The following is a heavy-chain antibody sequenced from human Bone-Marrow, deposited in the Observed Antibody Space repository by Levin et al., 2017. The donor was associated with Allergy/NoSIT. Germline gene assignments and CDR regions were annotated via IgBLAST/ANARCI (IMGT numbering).Heavy chain of an antibody. D-gene: IGHD3-16*02. Sequence: GGSLRLSCAASGFTFSNAWMNWVRQAPGKGLEWVGRIKSKTDGGTTDYAAPVKGRFTISRDDSKNTLYLQMNSLKTEDTAVYYCTTEVGDDYVWGSYRYLDYWGQGTLVTVSS. J-gene: IGHJ4*02. CDR3: TTEVGDDYVWGSYRYLDY. CDR2: IKSKTDGGTT. CDR1: GFTFSNAW. V-gene: IGHV3-15*07.